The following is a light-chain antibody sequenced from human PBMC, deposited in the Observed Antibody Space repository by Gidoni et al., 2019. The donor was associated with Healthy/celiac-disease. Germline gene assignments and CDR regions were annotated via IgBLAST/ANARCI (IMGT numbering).Light chain of an antibody. CDR3: SSYTSSSTVV. Sequence: QSALTQPASVAGSPGQSSTISCTGTSSDVGGYNYVAWYQQHPGKAPTLMIYAVSNRPSGVSHRFSGSQSGNTASLTISGLQADDEADYYCSSYTSSSTVVFGGGTKLTVL. V-gene: IGLV2-14*01. CDR1: SSDVGGYNY. J-gene: IGLJ2*01. CDR2: AVS.